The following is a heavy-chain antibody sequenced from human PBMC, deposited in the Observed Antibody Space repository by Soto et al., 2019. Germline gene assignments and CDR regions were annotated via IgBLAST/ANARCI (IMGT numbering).Heavy chain of an antibody. D-gene: IGHD3-10*01. V-gene: IGHV4-31*03. Sequence: QVQLQESGPGLVKPAQTLALTCTVSGGSISGGGDYWTWIRQHPGKGLEWIGYIYYTGGAQYNPPRTSRAILSLDTSKSQISLNLTCVTAADTAVYYCARGFTMLRGVMDSWGQGTLVTVSS. CDR2: IYYTGGA. CDR3: ARGFTMLRGVMDS. J-gene: IGHJ4*02. CDR1: GGSISGGGDY.